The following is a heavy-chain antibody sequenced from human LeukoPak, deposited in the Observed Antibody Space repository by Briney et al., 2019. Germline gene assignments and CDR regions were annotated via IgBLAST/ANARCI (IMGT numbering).Heavy chain of an antibody. J-gene: IGHJ4*02. CDR3: AKWGDYDILTGYYVSDF. Sequence: GGSLRLSCAASGLIFRNYARSWVRQAPGRGREWVSAITGSGDTTYYADSVKGRFTISRANSKNTLYVEMNTLRAEDTAVYYCAKWGDYDILTGYYVSDFWGQGTLVTVSS. CDR1: GLIFRNYA. D-gene: IGHD3-9*01. V-gene: IGHV3-23*01. CDR2: ITGSGDTT.